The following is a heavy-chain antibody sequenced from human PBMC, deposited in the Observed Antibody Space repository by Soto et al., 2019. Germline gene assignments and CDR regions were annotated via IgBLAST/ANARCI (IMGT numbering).Heavy chain of an antibody. V-gene: IGHV4-31*03. D-gene: IGHD5-18*01. CDR2: IYYSGST. CDR1: GGSISSGGYY. J-gene: IGHJ4*02. Sequence: QVQLQESGPGLVKPSQTLSLTCTVSGGSISSGGYYWSWIRQHPGKGLEWIGYIYYSGSTYYNPSLNSRVTISVDTSKNRFSLKLSAVTAADTAVYYCARVLRAQLWFNYWGQGTLVTVSS. CDR3: ARVLRAQLWFNY.